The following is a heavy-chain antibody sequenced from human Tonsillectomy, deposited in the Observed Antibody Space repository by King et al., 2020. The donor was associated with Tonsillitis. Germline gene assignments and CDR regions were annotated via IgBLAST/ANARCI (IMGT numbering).Heavy chain of an antibody. J-gene: IGHJ5*02. V-gene: IGHV4-38-2*01. D-gene: IGHD6-13*01. Sequence: VQLQESGPGLVQPSETLSLTCAVSGYSISSGYYWGWIRQPPGKGLEWIGSIYYSGSTYYNPSLKSRVTISVDTSKNEFSLKLNSVTAADTAVYYCASEGGGSTWYEYNWFDPWGQGTLVTVSS. CDR2: IYYSGST. CDR3: ASEGGGSTWYEYNWFDP. CDR1: GYSISSGYY.